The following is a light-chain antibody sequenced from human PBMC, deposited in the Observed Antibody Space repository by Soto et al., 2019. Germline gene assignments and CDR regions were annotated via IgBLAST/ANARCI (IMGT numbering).Light chain of an antibody. CDR1: QTVRNNY. V-gene: IGKV3-20*01. CDR2: DAS. CDR3: QQFSSYPRT. J-gene: IGKJ4*01. Sequence: EFVLTQSPGTLSLSPGERATLSCRASQTVRNNYLAWYQQKPGQAPRLLIYDASSMATGIPDRFSGGGSGTDFTLTISRLEPEDFAVYYCQQFSSYPRTFGGGTKVDIK.